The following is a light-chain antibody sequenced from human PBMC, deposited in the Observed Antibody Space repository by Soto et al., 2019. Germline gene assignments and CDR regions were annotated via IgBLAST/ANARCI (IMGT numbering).Light chain of an antibody. V-gene: IGKV1-9*01. CDR3: QQLNAYPLT. J-gene: IGKJ4*01. CDR2: AAS. CDR1: QGISTY. Sequence: DIQLTQSPSLLSASVGDRVTITCRASQGISTYLAWYQQTSGKAPKLLISAASTLQRGVPSRFSGSGSGTQFTLTISSLQHEDFATYYCQQLNAYPLTFGGGTRVEIK.